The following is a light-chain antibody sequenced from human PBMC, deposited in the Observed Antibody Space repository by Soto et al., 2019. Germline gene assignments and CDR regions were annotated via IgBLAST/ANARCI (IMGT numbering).Light chain of an antibody. V-gene: IGKV1-39*01. Sequence: DIPMTQSPSSLSASVGDRVTITCRASQSISSYLNWYQQKPGKAPKLLIYAASSLQSGVPSRFSGSGSGTDFTLTISSLRPEDFATYYCQQSYSTPYTVGQGTKLEIK. CDR1: QSISSY. CDR3: QQSYSTPYT. CDR2: AAS. J-gene: IGKJ2*01.